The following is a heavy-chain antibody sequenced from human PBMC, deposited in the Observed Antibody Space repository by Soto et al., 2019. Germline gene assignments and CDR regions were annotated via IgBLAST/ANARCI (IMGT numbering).Heavy chain of an antibody. CDR3: ARAHAPTLPFDY. Sequence: PSETLSLTCTVPGGSIRNVYWSWIRQPPGKGLEWIGFIFHSGNAKYNPSLKSRVTMSVDTSKNQFSLSLDSVTAADTAVYFCARAHAPTLPFDYWGQGTLVTVSS. D-gene: IGHD2-15*01. CDR1: GGSIRNVY. CDR2: IFHSGNA. V-gene: IGHV4-59*01. J-gene: IGHJ4*02.